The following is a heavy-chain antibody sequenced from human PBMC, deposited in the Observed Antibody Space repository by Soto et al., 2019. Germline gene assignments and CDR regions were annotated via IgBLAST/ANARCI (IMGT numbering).Heavy chain of an antibody. J-gene: IGHJ4*02. CDR3: ARAPPEYYDILTGYYGPSFDY. D-gene: IGHD3-9*01. V-gene: IGHV1-46*03. CDR2: INPSGGST. CDR1: GYTFTSYY. Sequence: ASVKVSCKASGYTFTSYYMHWVRQAPGQGLEWMGIINPSGGSTSYAQKFQGRVTMTRDTSTSTVYMELSSLRSEDTAVYYCARAPPEYYDILTGYYGPSFDYWGKGTLVTVSS.